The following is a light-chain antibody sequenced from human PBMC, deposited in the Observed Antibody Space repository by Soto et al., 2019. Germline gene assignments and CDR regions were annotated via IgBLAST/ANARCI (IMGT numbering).Light chain of an antibody. V-gene: IGLV2-11*01. Sequence: QSALTQPRSVSGSPGQSVTISCTGTNNDVGNYISVSWYQQHPDKAPKLLIYDVGRRPSGVPDRFSGSKSGNTASLTISGLQAEDEADYYCCSYAALFTHYVFGTGTKVTVL. CDR3: CSYAALFTHYV. CDR2: DVG. CDR1: NNDVGNYIS. J-gene: IGLJ1*01.